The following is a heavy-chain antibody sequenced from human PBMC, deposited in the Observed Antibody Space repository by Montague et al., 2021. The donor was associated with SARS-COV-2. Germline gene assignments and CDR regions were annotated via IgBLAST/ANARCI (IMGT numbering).Heavy chain of an antibody. CDR1: RGSFSNYY. CDR2: INQGGAP. Sequence: SETLSLTCAVPRGSFSNYYWTWIRQSPGKGLEWIGEINQGGAPNYTPSXXSRVTISLDTSKKQNSLKLNSVTVADTAVFFCARGRPVQGSFRHFDSISSGALDIWAQGSLVIVSS. CDR3: ARGRPVQGSFRHFDSISSGALDI. J-gene: IGHJ3*02. D-gene: IGHD3-9*01. V-gene: IGHV4-34*01.